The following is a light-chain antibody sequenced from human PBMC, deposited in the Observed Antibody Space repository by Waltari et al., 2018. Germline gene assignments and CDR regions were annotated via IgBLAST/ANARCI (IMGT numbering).Light chain of an antibody. J-gene: IGKJ1*01. CDR1: QSISSY. Sequence: DIQMTQSPSSLSASVGDRVTITCRASQSISSYLNWYQQKPGKAPKLLIDAASSLQSGVPSRCSGSGSGTDFTLTISSLQPEDFATYYCQQSYSTPRTFDQGTKVEIK. CDR3: QQSYSTPRT. V-gene: IGKV1-39*01. CDR2: AAS.